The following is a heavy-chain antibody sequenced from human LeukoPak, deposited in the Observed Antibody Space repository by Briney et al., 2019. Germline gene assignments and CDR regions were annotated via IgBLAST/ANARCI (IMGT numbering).Heavy chain of an antibody. Sequence: ASVKVSCKASGYTFTSYYMHWVRQAPGQGLEWMGIINPSGGSTSYAQKFQGRVTMTRDMSTSTVYMELSSLRSEDTAVYYCARGRARPRITMVQGVISYYYMDVWGKGTTVTISS. J-gene: IGHJ6*03. CDR2: INPSGGST. CDR3: ARGRARPRITMVQGVISYYYMDV. CDR1: GYTFTSYY. D-gene: IGHD3-10*01. V-gene: IGHV1-46*01.